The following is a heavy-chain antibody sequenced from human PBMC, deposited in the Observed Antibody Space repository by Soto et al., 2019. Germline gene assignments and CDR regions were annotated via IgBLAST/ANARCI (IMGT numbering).Heavy chain of an antibody. J-gene: IGHJ4*02. CDR1: GFTFSSYA. CDR2: ISGSGGRT. Sequence: GGSLELSCAASGFTFSSYAMSWVRQAPGKGLEWVSAISGSGGRTYYADSVKGRFTISRDNSKNTLYLQMNSLRAEDTAVYYCAKPEISTSWGNGPDYWGQGTLVTSPQ. CDR3: AKPEISTSWGNGPDY. V-gene: IGHV3-23*01. D-gene: IGHD6-6*01.